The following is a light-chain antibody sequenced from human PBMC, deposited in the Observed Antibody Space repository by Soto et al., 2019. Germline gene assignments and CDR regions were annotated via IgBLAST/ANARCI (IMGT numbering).Light chain of an antibody. Sequence: DIQITQSPSTLPASVGDRVTISCRASQSISNWLAWYQQKPGTAPKVLIYHASNLQSGVPSRFSGSGSGTEFTLTISSLQPDDFAAYYCQQYDSFSVWTFGQGTKVDIK. V-gene: IGKV1-5*01. CDR2: HAS. J-gene: IGKJ1*01. CDR3: QQYDSFSVWT. CDR1: QSISNW.